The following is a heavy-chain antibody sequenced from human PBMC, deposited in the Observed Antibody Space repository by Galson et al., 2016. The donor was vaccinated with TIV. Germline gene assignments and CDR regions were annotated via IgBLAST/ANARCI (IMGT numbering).Heavy chain of an antibody. Sequence: SLRLSCAASGFTVSDNYMTWVRRAPGKGLEWVSMIYTGGSTYYADSVKGRFTISRDNSKNTLYLQMNSLRAEDTAVYYCARERRFCGNECYLYYYYGMGVWGQGTTVTVSS. CDR2: IYTGGST. CDR1: GFTVSDNY. CDR3: ARERRFCGNECYLYYYYGMGV. J-gene: IGHJ6*01. D-gene: IGHD2-21*01. V-gene: IGHV3-66*02.